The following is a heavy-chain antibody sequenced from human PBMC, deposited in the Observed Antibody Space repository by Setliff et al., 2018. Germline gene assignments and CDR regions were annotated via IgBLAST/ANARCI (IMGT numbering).Heavy chain of an antibody. V-gene: IGHV4-59*08. CDR1: GGSVNRDY. D-gene: IGHD3-22*01. CDR2: IHYSGNT. CDR3: ARGSYYDSSGYPPDFFDY. Sequence: SETLSLTCSVSGGSVNRDYWSWIRQPPGKGLEWIGYIHYSGNTNYNPSLKSRVTISFNTSKDQISLKLSSVTAADTAVYYCARGSYYDSSGYPPDFFDYWGQGTLVTVSS. J-gene: IGHJ4*02.